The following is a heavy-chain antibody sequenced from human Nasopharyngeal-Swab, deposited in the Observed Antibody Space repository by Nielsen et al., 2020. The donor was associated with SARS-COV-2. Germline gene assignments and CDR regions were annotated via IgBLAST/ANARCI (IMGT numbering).Heavy chain of an antibody. CDR3: ARGGRNWNDYYYYGMDV. J-gene: IGHJ6*02. D-gene: IGHD1-1*01. Sequence: SVKVSCKASGGTFSSYAISWVRQAPGQGLEWMGGIIPIFGTANYAQKFQGRVTVTADESTSTAYMELSSLRSEDTAVYYCARGGRNWNDYYYYGMDVWGQGTTVTVSS. CDR2: IIPIFGTA. V-gene: IGHV1-69*13. CDR1: GGTFSSYA.